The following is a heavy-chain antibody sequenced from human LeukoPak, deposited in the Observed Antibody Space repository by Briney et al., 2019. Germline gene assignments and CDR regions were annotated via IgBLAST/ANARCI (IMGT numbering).Heavy chain of an antibody. V-gene: IGHV1-18*01. CDR3: ARVPAIYSSSAYPDY. Sequence: ASVKISCKASGYTFTSYGISWVRQAPGQGLEWMGWISAYNGNTNYAQKLQGRVTMTTDTSTSTAYMELRSLRSDDTAVYYCARVPAIYSSSAYPDYWGQGTLVTVSS. CDR1: GYTFTSYG. J-gene: IGHJ4*01. CDR2: ISAYNGNT. D-gene: IGHD6-6*01.